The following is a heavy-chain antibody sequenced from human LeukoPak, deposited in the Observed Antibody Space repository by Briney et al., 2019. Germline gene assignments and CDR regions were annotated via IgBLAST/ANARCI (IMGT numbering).Heavy chain of an antibody. CDR2: IYTSGST. Sequence: SETLSLTCTVSGGSINTYYWSWIRQPAGKGLEWIGRIYTSGSTNYNPSLKSRVTLSVDTSKNQLSLKLSSVTAADTAVYYCARDRYYYDSSSYYYRFGPWGQGTLVTVSS. J-gene: IGHJ5*02. CDR3: ARDRYYYDSSSYYYRFGP. V-gene: IGHV4-4*07. D-gene: IGHD3-22*01. CDR1: GGSINTYY.